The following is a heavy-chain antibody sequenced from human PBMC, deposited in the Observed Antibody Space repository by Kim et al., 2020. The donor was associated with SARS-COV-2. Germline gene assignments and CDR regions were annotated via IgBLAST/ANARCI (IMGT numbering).Heavy chain of an antibody. D-gene: IGHD2-2*01. Sequence: SLKRRVTISVDTAKNQFSLKLSSVTAADTAVYYCARGIQLLYYYYYGMDVWGQGTTVTVSS. CDR3: ARGIQLLYYYYYGMDV. J-gene: IGHJ6*02. V-gene: IGHV4-34*13.